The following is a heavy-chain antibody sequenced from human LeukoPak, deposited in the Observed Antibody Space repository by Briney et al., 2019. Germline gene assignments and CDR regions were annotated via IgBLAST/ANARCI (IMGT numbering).Heavy chain of an antibody. Sequence: SSIYTFYADSVKGRFTISRDNAKNSLSLQMNSLRAEDTAVYYCARVQSEAFDIWGQGTMVTVSS. D-gene: IGHD4-11*01. CDR2: SSIYT. J-gene: IGHJ3*02. CDR3: ARVQSEAFDI. V-gene: IGHV3-21*01.